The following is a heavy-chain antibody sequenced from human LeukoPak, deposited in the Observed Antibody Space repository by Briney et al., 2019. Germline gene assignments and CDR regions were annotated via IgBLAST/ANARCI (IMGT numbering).Heavy chain of an antibody. Sequence: ASVKVSCKASGHTFTSYDINWVRQAAGQGLEWMGWMNPNSGNTGYAQKFQGRVTMTRNTSISTVYMELSSLRSEDTAVYYCARDSTSDNWFDAWGKGTLVTVSS. J-gene: IGHJ5*02. CDR3: ARDSTSDNWFDA. CDR1: GHTFTSYD. D-gene: IGHD2-2*01. V-gene: IGHV1-8*01. CDR2: MNPNSGNT.